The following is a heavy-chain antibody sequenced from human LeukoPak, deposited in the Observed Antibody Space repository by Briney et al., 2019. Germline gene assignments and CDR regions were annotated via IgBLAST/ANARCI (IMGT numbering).Heavy chain of an antibody. D-gene: IGHD2-2*02. Sequence: GRSLRLSCAAYGFTFSSYAMHWVRQAPGKGLEWVAVISYVGSNKYYADSVKGRFTISRDNSKNTLYLQMNSLRAEDTAVYYCARDRLYCSSTSCYTGIGFFDYWGQGTLVTVSS. CDR1: GFTFSSYA. CDR2: ISYVGSNK. CDR3: ARDRLYCSSTSCYTGIGFFDY. J-gene: IGHJ4*02. V-gene: IGHV3-30*01.